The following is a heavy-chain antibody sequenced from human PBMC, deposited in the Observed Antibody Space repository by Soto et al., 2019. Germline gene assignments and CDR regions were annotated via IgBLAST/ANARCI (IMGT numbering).Heavy chain of an antibody. CDR1: GGSISTYD. CDR2: IYYSGTT. V-gene: IGHV4-59*12. J-gene: IGHJ5*02. D-gene: IGHD3-10*01. Sequence: SETLSHNYTVYGGSISTYDWNWIRQAPGKGLEWIGYIYYSGTTDYNPSLKSRVTISIDTSKNQFSLRLSSVTAADTAVYFCARGYSGSGSYTNWFDPWGQGTLVTVS. CDR3: ARGYSGSGSYTNWFDP.